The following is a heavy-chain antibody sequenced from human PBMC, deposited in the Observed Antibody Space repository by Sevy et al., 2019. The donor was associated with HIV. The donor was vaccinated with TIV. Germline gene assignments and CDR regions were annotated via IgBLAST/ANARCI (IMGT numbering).Heavy chain of an antibody. D-gene: IGHD2-21*01. CDR2: ISAYTGHT. CDR1: GYNFITYG. V-gene: IGHV1-18*01. J-gene: IGHJ6*02. Sequence: ASVKVSCKTSGYNFITYGISWVRQAPGQGLEWMGWISAYTGHTTYAQRLQDRVTMTTDTSTSTSWMELRSLRSDDTAVYYCARAVLQGAVIVNPAYGMDVWGQGTTVTVSS. CDR3: ARAVLQGAVIVNPAYGMDV.